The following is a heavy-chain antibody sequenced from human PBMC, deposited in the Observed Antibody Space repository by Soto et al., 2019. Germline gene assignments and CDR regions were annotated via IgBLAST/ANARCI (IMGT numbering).Heavy chain of an antibody. Sequence: SETLSLTCTVSGGSISSYYWSWIRQPPGKGLEWIGYIYYSGNTNYNPSLKSRVTISVDTSKNHFSLKLSSVTAADTAVYYCARGPDEDHDFFDIWGQGTMVTVSS. D-gene: IGHD3-16*01. V-gene: IGHV4-59*01. J-gene: IGHJ3*02. CDR3: ARGPDEDHDFFDI. CDR2: IYYSGNT. CDR1: GGSISSYY.